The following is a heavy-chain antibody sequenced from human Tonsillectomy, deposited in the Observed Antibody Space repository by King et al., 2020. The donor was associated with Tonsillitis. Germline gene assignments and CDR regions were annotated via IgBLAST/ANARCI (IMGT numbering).Heavy chain of an antibody. CDR3: AREQRGYYYDSRGYRTLNWSFDL. CDR2: IRQDGSEK. Sequence: VQLVESGGGLVQPGGSLRLSCAASGFTVSSFWMTWVRQAPGKGLEWVANIRQDGSEKYYVDSVKGRFTISRDNAKNSLYLQMNSLRAEDTAVYYCAREQRGYYYDSRGYRTLNWSFDLWGRGTLVTVSS. CDR1: GFTVSSFW. V-gene: IGHV3-7*01. J-gene: IGHJ2*01. D-gene: IGHD3-22*01.